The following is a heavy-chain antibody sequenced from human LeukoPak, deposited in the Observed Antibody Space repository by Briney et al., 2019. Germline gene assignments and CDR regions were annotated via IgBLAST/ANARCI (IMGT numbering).Heavy chain of an antibody. CDR3: ASFPPHDYGDTRLS. D-gene: IGHD4-17*01. CDR1: GGSISSYY. V-gene: IGHV4-4*09. CDR2: IYTSGST. Sequence: SETLSLTCTVSGGSISSYYWSWIRQPPGKGLEWIGYIYTSGSTNYNPSLKSRVTISVDTPKNQFSLKLSSVTAADTAVYYCASFPPHDYGDTRLSWGQGTLVTVSS. J-gene: IGHJ4*02.